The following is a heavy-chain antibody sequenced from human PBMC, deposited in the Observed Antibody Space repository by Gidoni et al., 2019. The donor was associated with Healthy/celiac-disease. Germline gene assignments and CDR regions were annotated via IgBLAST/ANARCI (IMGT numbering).Heavy chain of an antibody. CDR3: ARVSHDYGDYGILDY. CDR1: GYTFTGYY. Sequence: QVQLVQSGAEVKKPGASVKVSCKASGYTFTGYYMHWVRQAPGQGLEWMGWINPNSGGTNYAQKFQGRVTMTRDTSISTAYMELSRLRSDDTAVYYCARVSHDYGDYGILDYWGQGTLVTVSS. J-gene: IGHJ4*02. V-gene: IGHV1-2*02. D-gene: IGHD4-17*01. CDR2: INPNSGGT.